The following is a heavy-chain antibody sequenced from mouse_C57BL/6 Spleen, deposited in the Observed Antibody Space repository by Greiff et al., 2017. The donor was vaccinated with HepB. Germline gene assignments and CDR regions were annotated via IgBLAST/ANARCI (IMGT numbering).Heavy chain of an antibody. CDR2: INYDGSST. J-gene: IGHJ4*01. CDR1: GFTFSDYY. Sequence: EVKLVESEGGLVQPGSSMKLSCTASGFTFSDYYMAWVRQVPEKGLEWVANINYDGSSTYYLDSLKSRFIISRDNAKNILYLQMSSLKSEDTATYYCARDRGITTVVDAMDYWGQGTSVTVSS. D-gene: IGHD1-1*01. CDR3: ARDRGITTVVDAMDY. V-gene: IGHV5-16*01.